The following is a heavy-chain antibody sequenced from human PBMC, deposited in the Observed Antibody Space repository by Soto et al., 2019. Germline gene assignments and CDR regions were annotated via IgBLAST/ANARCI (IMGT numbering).Heavy chain of an antibody. V-gene: IGHV3-23*01. CDR1: GFTFSSYA. J-gene: IGHJ6*02. D-gene: IGHD3-3*01. CDR3: AKNGPXXXXDXWSGFYYYYGMDV. CDR2: ISGSGGST. Sequence: EVQLLESGGGLVQPGGSLRLSCAASGFTFSSYAMSWVRQAPGKGLEWVSAISGSGGSTYYADSVKGRFTISRDNSKNTLYLQMNSLRAXDTAVDYCAKNGPXXXXDXWSGFYYYYGMDVWGQGTTVTVSS.